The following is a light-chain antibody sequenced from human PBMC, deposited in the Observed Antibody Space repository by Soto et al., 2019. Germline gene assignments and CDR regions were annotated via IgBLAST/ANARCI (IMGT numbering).Light chain of an antibody. V-gene: IGKV1-39*01. CDR3: QQSYSTPRT. Sequence: DIQMPQSPSTLSASVGDRVTITCRASQSISRSLAWYQQNPGKAHKLLIYAASSLQSGVPSRFSGSGSGTDFTLTISSLQPEDFATYYCQQSYSTPRTFGQGTKVDIK. CDR2: AAS. CDR1: QSISRS. J-gene: IGKJ1*01.